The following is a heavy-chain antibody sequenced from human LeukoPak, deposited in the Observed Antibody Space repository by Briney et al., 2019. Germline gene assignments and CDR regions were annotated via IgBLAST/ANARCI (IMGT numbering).Heavy chain of an antibody. CDR3: ARGGANPPMDY. Sequence: GGSLRLSCAASGSTFSSHTMNWVRQAPGKGLEWVSYISSTSDVIYYADSVKGRFTISRDNAKNSLYLQMSSLRAEDTAVYYCARGGANPPMDYWGQGTLVTVSS. J-gene: IGHJ4*02. CDR1: GSTFSSHT. V-gene: IGHV3-48*04. CDR2: ISSTSDVI. D-gene: IGHD1-26*01.